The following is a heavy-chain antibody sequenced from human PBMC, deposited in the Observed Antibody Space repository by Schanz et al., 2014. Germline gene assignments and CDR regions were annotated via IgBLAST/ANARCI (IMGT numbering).Heavy chain of an antibody. D-gene: IGHD5-12*01. J-gene: IGHJ3*02. CDR1: GFPFDTYI. V-gene: IGHV3-21*01. CDR3: AGAVATIRADSFDI. CDR2: INSRSNFI. Sequence: EVQVVESGGGLVKPGGSPRLSCAASGFPFDTYIMKWVRQAPGKGLEWVSSINSRSNFIYYADSVKGRFTISRDNAKNSLYLQMNSLRAEDTAVYYCAGAVATIRADSFDIWGQGTMXAVSS.